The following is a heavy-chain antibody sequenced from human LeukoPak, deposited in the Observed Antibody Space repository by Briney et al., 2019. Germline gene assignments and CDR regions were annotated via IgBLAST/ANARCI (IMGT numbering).Heavy chain of an antibody. CDR3: ARGEYDVLTGYPDAFDI. Sequence: SETLSLTCTVSGGSISSYYWSWIRQSPGKGLEWIGYVYYSGSTNYNPSVKSRVTISIDTSKGQISLNLSSVTAADTAVYYCARGEYDVLTGYPDAFDIWGQGTMVTVSS. D-gene: IGHD3-9*01. CDR2: VYYSGST. J-gene: IGHJ3*02. V-gene: IGHV4-59*01. CDR1: GGSISSYY.